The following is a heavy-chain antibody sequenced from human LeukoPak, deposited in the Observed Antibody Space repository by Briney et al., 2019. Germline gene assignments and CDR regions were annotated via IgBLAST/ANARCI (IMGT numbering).Heavy chain of an antibody. V-gene: IGHV1-69*05. CDR2: IIPIFGTA. J-gene: IGHJ6*03. CDR1: GYTFTSYD. D-gene: IGHD6-13*01. Sequence: SVKVSCKASGYTFTSYDISWVRQAPGQELEWMGGIIPIFGTANYAQKFQGRVTITTDESTSTAYMELSSLRSEDTAVYYCARDSNIAAAGYMDVWGKGTTVTVSS. CDR3: ARDSNIAAAGYMDV.